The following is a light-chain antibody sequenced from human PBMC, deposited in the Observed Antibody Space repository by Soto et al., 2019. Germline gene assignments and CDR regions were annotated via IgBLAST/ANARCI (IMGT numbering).Light chain of an antibody. Sequence: IVLTQSPGTLSLSPGDRATLSCRASQTITNNYLAWYQQKPGQAPRLLIYGASSRATGIPDRLSGSGSGTYFTLTISGLEPEDFAVYYCQRYGSSTTFGQGTKVDIK. V-gene: IGKV3-20*01. J-gene: IGKJ1*01. CDR2: GAS. CDR3: QRYGSSTT. CDR1: QTITNNY.